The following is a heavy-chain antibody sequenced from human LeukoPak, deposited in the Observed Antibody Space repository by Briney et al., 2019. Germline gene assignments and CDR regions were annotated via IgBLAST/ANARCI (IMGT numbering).Heavy chain of an antibody. J-gene: IGHJ6*02. Sequence: ASVKVSCKASGYTFTGYYMHWVRQAPGQGLEWMGWINPNSGGTNYAQKFQGRVTMTRNTSISTAYMELSSLRSEDTAVYYCARSVRHSSGWYGLYYYYYGMDVWGQGTTVTVSS. CDR1: GYTFTGYY. CDR2: INPNSGGT. CDR3: ARSVRHSSGWYGLYYYYYGMDV. V-gene: IGHV1-2*02. D-gene: IGHD6-19*01.